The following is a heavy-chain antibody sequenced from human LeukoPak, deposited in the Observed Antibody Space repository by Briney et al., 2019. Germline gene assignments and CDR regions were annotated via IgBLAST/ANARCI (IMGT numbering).Heavy chain of an antibody. Sequence: SETLSLTCTVSGVSITSDYWSWIRQPPGKGLEFLAYISYTETTNYNPSLKSRATISIDPSKNQFSLILNSVTAADTAIYYCARLEKVDFMTYHYFPFWGRGTLVTVSS. V-gene: IGHV4-59*01. CDR3: ARLEKVDFMTYHYFPF. D-gene: IGHD3/OR15-3a*01. CDR1: GVSITSDY. CDR2: ISYTETT. J-gene: IGHJ2*01.